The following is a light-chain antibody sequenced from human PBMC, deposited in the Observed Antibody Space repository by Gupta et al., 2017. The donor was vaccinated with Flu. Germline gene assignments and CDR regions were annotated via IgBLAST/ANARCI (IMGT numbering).Light chain of an antibody. CDR3: QQDNSYSRT. J-gene: IGKJ1*01. V-gene: IGKV1-5*03. CDR1: QSISSW. CDR2: KAS. Sequence: DIQMTQSPSTLSASVGDRVTITCRASQSISSWLAWYQQKPGKAPKLLIYKASSLESGVPSRFSDSGSGTEFTLTISSLQPDDFAPYYCQQDNSYSRTFGQGTKVEIK.